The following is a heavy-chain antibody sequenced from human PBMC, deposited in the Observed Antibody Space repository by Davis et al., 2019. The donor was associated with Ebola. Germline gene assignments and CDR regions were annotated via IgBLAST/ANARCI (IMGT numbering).Heavy chain of an antibody. V-gene: IGHV3-23*01. CDR3: AKDTSNIWFDI. CDR2: HGTSGDT. D-gene: IGHD1-26*01. J-gene: IGHJ3*02. Sequence: GESLKISCAASGFTFGDYAMHWVRQAPGKGLEWVSTHGTSGDTYYADSVKGRFTISRDNSKNTLYLQMNGLRVEDTAIYYCAKDTSNIWFDIWGQGTMVTVSS. CDR1: GFTFGDYA.